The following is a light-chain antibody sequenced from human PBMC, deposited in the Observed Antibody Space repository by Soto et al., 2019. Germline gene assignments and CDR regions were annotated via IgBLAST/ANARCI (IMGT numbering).Light chain of an antibody. CDR3: MQGTHWPLT. CDR1: QSLLYSDGNTY. Sequence: DVVLTQPPLSLPVTLGQPASISCRSSQSLLYSDGNTYLNWFHQRPGQSPRRLIYKVSNRDSGVPDRFSGSGSGTDFTLEISRVEAEDVGVYYCMQGTHWPLTFGGGTKVEIK. V-gene: IGKV2-30*01. J-gene: IGKJ4*01. CDR2: KVS.